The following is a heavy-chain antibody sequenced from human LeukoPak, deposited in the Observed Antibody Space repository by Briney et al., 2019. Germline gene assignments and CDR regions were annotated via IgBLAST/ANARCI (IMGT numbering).Heavy chain of an antibody. V-gene: IGHV3-7*01. J-gene: IGHJ6*03. Sequence: PGGSLRLSCAASGFTFSSYWMSWVRQAPGKGLEWVANIKQDGSEKYYVDSVKGRFTISRDNAKNSLYLQMNSLRAEDTAVYYCARDGWQQQLVRYYYYYMDVWGKGTTLTVPS. D-gene: IGHD6-13*01. CDR1: GFTFSSYW. CDR2: IKQDGSEK. CDR3: ARDGWQQQLVRYYYYYMDV.